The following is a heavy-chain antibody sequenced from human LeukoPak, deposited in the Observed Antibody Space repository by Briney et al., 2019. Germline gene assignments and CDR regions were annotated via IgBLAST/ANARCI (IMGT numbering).Heavy chain of an antibody. Sequence: ETLSLTCTVSGGSISSSSHYWGWIRQPPGKGLEWIGSIYYSGDTYYNPSLKSRVTTSVDTSKSQFSLRLSSVTAADTAVYFCTRGREIWGQGTMVTVSS. CDR2: IYYSGDT. J-gene: IGHJ3*02. D-gene: IGHD1-26*01. V-gene: IGHV4-39*01. CDR3: TRGREI. CDR1: GGSISSSSHY.